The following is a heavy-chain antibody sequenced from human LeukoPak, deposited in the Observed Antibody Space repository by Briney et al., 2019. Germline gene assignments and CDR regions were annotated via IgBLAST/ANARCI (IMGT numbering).Heavy chain of an antibody. CDR3: AREAESLGLATDY. J-gene: IGHJ4*02. V-gene: IGHV3-15*07. CDR1: GFTFTNAW. D-gene: IGHD6-19*01. CDR2: TKSKADGETI. Sequence: GGSLRLSCAASGFTFTNAWMNWVRQAPGKGLEWVGRTKSKADGETIDYAAPVKGRFTISRDNSKNTLYLQMNSLRAEDTAVYYCAREAESLGLATDYWGQGILVTVSS.